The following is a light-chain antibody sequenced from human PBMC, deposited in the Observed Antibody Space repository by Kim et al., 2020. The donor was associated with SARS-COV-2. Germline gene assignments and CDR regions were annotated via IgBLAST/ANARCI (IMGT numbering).Light chain of an antibody. CDR3: SALDSSLSAHNWV. CDR1: SNIVGNQG. V-gene: IGLV10-54*02. J-gene: IGLJ3*02. CDR2: RNN. Sequence: TATLTCTGNSNIVGNQGAAWLQQHQGHPPKLLSYRNNNRPSGISERFSASRSGNTASLTITGLQPEDEADYYCSALDSSLSAHNWVFGGGTKLTVL.